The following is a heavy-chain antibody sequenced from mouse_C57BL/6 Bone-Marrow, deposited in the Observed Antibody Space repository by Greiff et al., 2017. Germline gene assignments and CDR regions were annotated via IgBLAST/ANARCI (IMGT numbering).Heavy chain of an antibody. CDR1: GYTFTSYW. Sequence: QVQLQQPGTELVKPGASVKLSCKASGYTFTSYWMHWVKQRPGQGLEWIGNINPSNGGTNYNEQFKSKATLTVDKSSSTAYMQLSSLTSEDSAVDYCAREGPLAYYRNGAWFAYWGQGTRVTVSA. V-gene: IGHV1-53*01. D-gene: IGHD2-14*01. J-gene: IGHJ3*01. CDR2: INPSNGGT. CDR3: AREGPLAYYRNGAWFAY.